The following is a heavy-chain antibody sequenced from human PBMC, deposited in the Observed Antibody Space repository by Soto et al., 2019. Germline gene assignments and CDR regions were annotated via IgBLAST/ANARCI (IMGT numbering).Heavy chain of an antibody. Sequence: PGRSLRLSWTASVFLFSHYAMSWVRQSPGRGLEWVSFISGTVNKTYYTDSVRGRFTISRDNSRNMLFLEMTAVRAEDTAIYYCVRDRTARHCGLETCYEAFAWFDPWGQGTLVTVSS. J-gene: IGHJ5*02. CDR3: VRDRTARHCGLETCYEAFAWFDP. CDR2: ISGTVNKT. V-gene: IGHV3-23*01. CDR1: VFLFSHYA. D-gene: IGHD2-2*01.